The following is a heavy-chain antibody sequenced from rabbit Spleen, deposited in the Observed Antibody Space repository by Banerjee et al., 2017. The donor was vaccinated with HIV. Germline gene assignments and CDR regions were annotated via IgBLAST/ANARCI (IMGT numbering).Heavy chain of an antibody. CDR1: GIDFTTYY. Sequence: QEQLMESGGGLVQPGGSLTLSCKASGIDFTTYYINWVRQAPGKGLEWISCIAGSSSGFTYSATWAKGRFTISKTSSTTVTLQMTSLTVADTATYFCARDTGSSFSSYGMDLWGPGTLVTVS. V-gene: IGHV1S45*01. CDR2: IAGSSSGFT. J-gene: IGHJ6*01. CDR3: ARDTGSSFSSYGMDL. D-gene: IGHD8-1*01.